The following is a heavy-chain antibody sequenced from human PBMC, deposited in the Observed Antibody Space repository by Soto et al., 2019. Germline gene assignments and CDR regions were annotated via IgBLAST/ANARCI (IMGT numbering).Heavy chain of an antibody. Sequence: ASVKVSCKASGGTFSSYAISWVRQAPGQGLEWMGGIIPIFGTANYAQKFQGRVTITADESTSTAYMELSSLRSEDTAVYYCARLESGWPKLNWFEPWGQGTLVTVSS. J-gene: IGHJ5*02. D-gene: IGHD6-19*01. CDR1: GGTFSSYA. V-gene: IGHV1-69*13. CDR2: IIPIFGTA. CDR3: ARLESGWPKLNWFEP.